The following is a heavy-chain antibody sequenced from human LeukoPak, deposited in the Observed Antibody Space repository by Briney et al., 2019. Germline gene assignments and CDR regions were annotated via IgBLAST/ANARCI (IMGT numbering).Heavy chain of an antibody. Sequence: GGSLRLSCAASGFTFSSYAMHWVRQAPGKGLEWVAVISYDGINKYYADSVKGRFTISRDNSKNTLYLQMNSLRAEDTAVYYCARDSSSSVSDAFDIWGQGTMVTVSS. D-gene: IGHD6-6*01. CDR2: ISYDGINK. V-gene: IGHV3-30*04. CDR1: GFTFSSYA. CDR3: ARDSSSSVSDAFDI. J-gene: IGHJ3*02.